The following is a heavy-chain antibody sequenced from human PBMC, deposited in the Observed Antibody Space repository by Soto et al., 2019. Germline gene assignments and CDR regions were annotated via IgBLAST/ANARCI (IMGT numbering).Heavy chain of an antibody. J-gene: IGHJ4*02. CDR2: YIERLTYI. CDR3: ASFCRCDCFACLDY. V-gene: IGHV3-21*06. CDR1: GFSFSKYP. D-gene: IGHD2-21*01. Sequence: GLSLRLSCTASGFSFSKYPMNWVRQAPGKGMAWVASYIERLTYIFYAHFMVCLFTVFRDNAINALYVLLTCLLPDATAVYYCASFCRCDCFACLDYLGRGALVAVSS.